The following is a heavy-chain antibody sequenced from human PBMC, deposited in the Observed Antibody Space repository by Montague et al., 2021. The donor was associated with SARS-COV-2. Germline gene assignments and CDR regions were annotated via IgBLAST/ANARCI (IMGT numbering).Heavy chain of an antibody. Sequence: SETLSLTCAVYGGSFSVYYWSWLRQSPRSGLEWIAEINHSGTANYNPSLKSRVSISVDTSKNQFTLKLTSVAAADTAVYYCARQPPYQTGALDIWGQGTMVTVSS. CDR2: INHSGTA. V-gene: IGHV4-34*01. CDR1: GGSFSVYY. CDR3: ARQPPYQTGALDI. D-gene: IGHD2-2*01. J-gene: IGHJ3*02.